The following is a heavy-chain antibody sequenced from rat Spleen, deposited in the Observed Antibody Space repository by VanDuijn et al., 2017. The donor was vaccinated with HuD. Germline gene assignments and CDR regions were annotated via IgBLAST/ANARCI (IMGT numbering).Heavy chain of an antibody. CDR1: GFPFSGYG. CDR3: ATDGYYDGTYYAVYVMDA. V-gene: IGHV5-29*01. Sequence: EVQLVESGGGLVQPGRSLKLSCAASGFPFSGYGMAWVRQAPTKGLEWVATISYDGSKTHYRDSVRGRFTISRDNAKTTLYLQMDSLRSEDTATYYCATDGYYDGTYYAVYVMDAWSQGASVTVSS. CDR2: ISYDGSKT. D-gene: IGHD1-12*02. J-gene: IGHJ4*01.